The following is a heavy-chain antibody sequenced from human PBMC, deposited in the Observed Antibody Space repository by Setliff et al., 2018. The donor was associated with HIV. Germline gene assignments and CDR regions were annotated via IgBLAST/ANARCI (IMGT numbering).Heavy chain of an antibody. CDR2: FDPQYDKT. J-gene: IGHJ3*02. CDR1: GYTLTELS. Sequence: ASVKVSCKVSGYTLTELSIHWVRQAPGKGLEWMGGFDPQYDKTFYAQKFQGRVTMSEDTSTDTAYMELSSRRSEDTAVYYCATGAYDSRGYLRSRVSGAAFDIWGQGTMVTVSS. CDR3: ATGAYDSRGYLRSRVSGAAFDI. V-gene: IGHV1-24*01. D-gene: IGHD3-22*01.